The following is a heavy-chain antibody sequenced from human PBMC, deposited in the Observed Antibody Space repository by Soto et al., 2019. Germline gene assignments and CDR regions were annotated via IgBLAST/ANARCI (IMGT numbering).Heavy chain of an antibody. CDR3: ASSASTVTTPSYYYYMDV. V-gene: IGHV5-51*01. CDR1: GYSFTSYW. J-gene: IGHJ6*03. CDR2: IYPGDSDT. Sequence: PGEPLKISCKGSGYSFTSYWIGWVRQMPGKGLEWMGIIYPGDSDTRYSPSFQGQVTISADKSISTAYLQWSSLKASDTAMYYCASSASTVTTPSYYYYMDVWGKGTTVTVSS. D-gene: IGHD4-4*01.